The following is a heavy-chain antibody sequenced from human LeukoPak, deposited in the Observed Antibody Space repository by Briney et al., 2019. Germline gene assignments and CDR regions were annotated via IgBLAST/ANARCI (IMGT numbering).Heavy chain of an antibody. CDR2: IYSGGET. V-gene: IGHV3-66*01. D-gene: IGHD6-13*01. CDR3: TRDPPAVAINTYA. J-gene: IGHJ5*02. CDR1: GVSVSSNF. Sequence: GGSLRLSCAASGVSVSSNFMIWVRQAPGKGLEWVSLIYSGGETSYADSVKGRFSISRDNSKNTLYLQMNSLRVEDTAVYYCTRDPPAVAINTYAWGQGTLVTVST.